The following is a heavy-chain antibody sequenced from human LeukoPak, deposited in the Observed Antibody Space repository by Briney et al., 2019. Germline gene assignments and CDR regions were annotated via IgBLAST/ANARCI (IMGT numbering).Heavy chain of an antibody. Sequence: SETLSLTCAVYGGSFSGYYWSWIRQPPGKGLEWIGEINHSGSTNYNPSLKSRVTISVDTSKNQFSLKLSSVTAADTAVYYCARARSDSPIRARATTRLDYWGQGTLVTVSS. V-gene: IGHV4-34*01. CDR3: ARARSDSPIRARATTRLDY. CDR1: GGSFSGYY. CDR2: INHSGST. D-gene: IGHD1/OR15-1a*01. J-gene: IGHJ4*02.